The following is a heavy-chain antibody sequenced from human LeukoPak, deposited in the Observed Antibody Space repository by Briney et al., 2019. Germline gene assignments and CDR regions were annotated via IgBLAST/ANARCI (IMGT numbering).Heavy chain of an antibody. Sequence: SETLSLTCTVSGGSISSSSYYWGWIRQPPGKGPEWIGSIHYSGNTNYNPSLKSRVTISIDTSKKQFSLKLTSVTAADTAVYYCAREQISMIRGFDNWGQGTLVTVSS. CDR1: GGSISSSSYY. V-gene: IGHV4-39*07. CDR3: AREQISMIRGFDN. J-gene: IGHJ4*02. D-gene: IGHD3-10*01. CDR2: IHYSGNT.